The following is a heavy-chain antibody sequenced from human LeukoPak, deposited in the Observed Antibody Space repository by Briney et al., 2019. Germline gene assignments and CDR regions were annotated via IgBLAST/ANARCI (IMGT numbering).Heavy chain of an antibody. CDR1: EFSFSSHA. CDR2: IYYDGSNK. J-gene: IGHJ4*02. CDR3: ARDQGSGGSGWYLDY. Sequence: GGSLRLSCAASEFSFSSHAMHWVRQAPGKGLEWVAVIYYDGSNKYYADSVKGRFTISRDNSKNTLYLQMNSLRAEDTAVYHCARDQGSGGSGWYLDYWGQGTLVTVSS. V-gene: IGHV3-33*01. D-gene: IGHD3-10*01.